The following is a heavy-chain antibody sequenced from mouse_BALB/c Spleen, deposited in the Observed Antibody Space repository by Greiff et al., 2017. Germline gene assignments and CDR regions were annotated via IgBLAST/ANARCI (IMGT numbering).Heavy chain of an antibody. Sequence: EVQLVESGGDLVKPGGSLKLSCAASGFTFSSYGMSWVRQTPDKRLEWVATISSGGSYTYYPDSVKGRFTISRDNAKNTLYLQMSSLKSEDTAMYYCARHAGIYPLTYAMDYWGQGTSVTVSS. D-gene: IGHD1-1*01. V-gene: IGHV5-6*01. J-gene: IGHJ4*01. CDR1: GFTFSSYG. CDR3: ARHAGIYPLTYAMDY. CDR2: ISSGGSYT.